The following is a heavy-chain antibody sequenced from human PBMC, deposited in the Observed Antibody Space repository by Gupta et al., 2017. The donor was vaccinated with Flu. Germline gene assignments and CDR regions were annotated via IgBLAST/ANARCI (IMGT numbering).Heavy chain of an antibody. J-gene: IGHJ5*02. V-gene: IGHV3-7*01. CDR3: ARGSHDSKYRCFET. D-gene: IGHD4-4*01. Sequence: PGKGLEWVATLKQEGSDQDYVDSGKDQFTISRDSAKNALYLQMNDLRVEDTAVYYCARGSHDSKYRCFETWGQGTRVTVST. CDR2: LKQEGSDQ.